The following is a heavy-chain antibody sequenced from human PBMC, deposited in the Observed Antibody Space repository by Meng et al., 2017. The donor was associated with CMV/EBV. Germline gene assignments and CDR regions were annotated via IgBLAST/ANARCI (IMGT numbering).Heavy chain of an antibody. CDR1: GYTLTELS. CDR3: ATGGSTTDHREIDWFDP. V-gene: IGHV1-24*01. D-gene: IGHD3-16*01. J-gene: IGHJ5*02. CDR2: FDPEDGET. Sequence: QVPRVKSGAEVNKPGASVKVSCKVSGYTLTELSLHWVRQAPGKGLEWMGGFDPEDGETIYAQKFQGRVTMTEDTSTDTAYMELSSLRSEDTAVYYCATGGSTTDHREIDWFDPWGQGTLVTVSS.